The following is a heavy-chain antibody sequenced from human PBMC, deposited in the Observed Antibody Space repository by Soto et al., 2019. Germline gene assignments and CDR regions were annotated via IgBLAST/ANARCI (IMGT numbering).Heavy chain of an antibody. Sequence: SETLSLTCTVSGGSISSYYWSWIRQPPGKGLEWIGYIYYSGSINYNPSLKSRVTISVDTSKNQFSLKLSSVTAADTAVYYCARRYSGYDLYYFDYWGQGTLVTVS. V-gene: IGHV4-59*01. D-gene: IGHD5-12*01. CDR3: ARRYSGYDLYYFDY. CDR2: IYYSGSI. CDR1: GGSISSYY. J-gene: IGHJ4*02.